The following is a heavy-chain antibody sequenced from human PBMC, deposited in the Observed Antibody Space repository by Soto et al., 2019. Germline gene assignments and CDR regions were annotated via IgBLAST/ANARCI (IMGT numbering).Heavy chain of an antibody. CDR1: ESTVSRDW. CDR2: TNQDGSEK. V-gene: IGHV3-7*01. Sequence: EVHLVESGGGLVQTGGSLRLSCAISESTVSRDWMNWVRQAPGKGLEWVAHTNQDGSEKYYADSVKGRFTISRDNAKKSLYLQRNSLRAGDPAMYYCSGGVGDAFWGQGTLVTVSS. J-gene: IGHJ4*02. CDR3: SGGVGDAF. D-gene: IGHD1-26*01.